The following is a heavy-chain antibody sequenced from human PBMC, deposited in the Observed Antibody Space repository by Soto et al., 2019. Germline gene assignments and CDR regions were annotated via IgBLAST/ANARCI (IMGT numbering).Heavy chain of an antibody. D-gene: IGHD2-15*01. CDR2: IIPLYPST. V-gene: IGHV1-69*12. CDR1: GANFSTYA. Sequence: QVQLVQSGAEVKRPGSSVRVSCKASGANFSTYAIDWVRQAPGQGLEWMGAIIPLYPSTNYARKFQDRVTITADQSTTTVYMQLDSLRSEDTAIYYCARVVSGAYDAFDIWGQGTLVTVSS. J-gene: IGHJ3*02. CDR3: ARVVSGAYDAFDI.